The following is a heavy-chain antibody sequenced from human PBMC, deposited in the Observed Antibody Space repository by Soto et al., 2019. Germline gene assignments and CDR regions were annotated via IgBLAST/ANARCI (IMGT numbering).Heavy chain of an antibody. V-gene: IGHV6-1*01. D-gene: IGHD2-15*01. Sequence: PSQTLSLTCAISGDSVSSNSAAWNWIRQSPSKGLEWLGRTYYRSKLYNDYAVSVKSRITINPDTSKNQFSLQLNSVTPEDTAVYYCARVVVAATDDAFDIWGQGTMVTVSS. J-gene: IGHJ3*02. CDR2: TYYRSKLYN. CDR3: ARVVVAATDDAFDI. CDR1: GDSVSSNSAA.